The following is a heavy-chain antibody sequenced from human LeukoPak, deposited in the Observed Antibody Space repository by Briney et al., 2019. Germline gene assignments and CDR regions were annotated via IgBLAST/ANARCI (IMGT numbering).Heavy chain of an antibody. CDR2: INTGGGT. V-gene: IGHV3-53*01. Sequence: GGSLRLSCAASGFTLSRYGMNWVRQAPGKRLEWVSTINTGGGTYYADSVKGRFTMSRDNSRNTLFLQMNTLRAEDTAVYFCARDMHEYYFDYWGQGTLVTVSS. CDR1: GFTLSRYG. D-gene: IGHD2-2*01. CDR3: ARDMHEYYFDY. J-gene: IGHJ4*02.